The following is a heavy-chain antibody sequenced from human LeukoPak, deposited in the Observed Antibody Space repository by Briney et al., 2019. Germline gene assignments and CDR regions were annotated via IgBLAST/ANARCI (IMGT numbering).Heavy chain of an antibody. CDR1: GYTFTNYH. V-gene: IGHV1-8*03. CDR3: ARTTSMTASGYDY. J-gene: IGHJ4*02. CDR2: INPDTGDK. Sequence: ASVKVSCKASGYTFTNYHINWVRQASGQGREWMTWINPDTGDKGYARKFQDRVTITTDTSISTAYMELSSLSSEDTAVYFCARTTSMTASGYDYWGQGTLVTVSS. D-gene: IGHD2-21*02.